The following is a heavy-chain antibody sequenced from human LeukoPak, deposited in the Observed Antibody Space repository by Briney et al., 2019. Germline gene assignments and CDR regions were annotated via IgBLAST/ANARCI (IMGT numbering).Heavy chain of an antibody. CDR3: ARGSWRASLSRRSGYDPVGFDY. V-gene: IGHV4-34*01. CDR1: GGSFSGYY. CDR2: INHSGST. D-gene: IGHD5-12*01. Sequence: SETMSLTCAVYGGSFSGYYWSWIRQPPGKGLEWIGEINHSGSTNYNPSLKSRVTISVDTSKNQFSLKLSSVTAADMAVYYCARGSWRASLSRRSGYDPVGFDYWGQGTLVTVSS. J-gene: IGHJ4*02.